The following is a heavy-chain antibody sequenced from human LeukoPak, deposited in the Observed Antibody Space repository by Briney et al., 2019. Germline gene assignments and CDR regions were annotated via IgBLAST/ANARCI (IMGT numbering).Heavy chain of an antibody. Sequence: PGGSLRLSCAGSGFTFSGYWMSWVRQAPGKGLEWVANIKQDGSNKYYVDSVKGRFTISRDNAKNSLSLQMNSLRAEDTGVYYCTRNEVWGQGTRVTVSS. CDR1: GFTFSGYW. D-gene: IGHD1-1*01. V-gene: IGHV3-7*01. J-gene: IGHJ4*02. CDR3: TRNEV. CDR2: IKQDGSNK.